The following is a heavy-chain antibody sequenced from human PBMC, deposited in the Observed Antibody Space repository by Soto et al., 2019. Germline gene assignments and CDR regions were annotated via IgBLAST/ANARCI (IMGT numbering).Heavy chain of an antibody. J-gene: IGHJ4*02. CDR2: IYSGGST. CDR3: ARPCSGGTCSFDY. Sequence: GGSLRLSCAASGFTVSSNYMSWVRQAPGKGLEWVSVIYSGGSTYYADSVKGRFTISRDNSENTLYLQMNSLRAEDTAVYYCARPCSGGTCSFDYWGQGTLVTVSS. CDR1: GFTVSSNY. D-gene: IGHD2-15*01. V-gene: IGHV3-66*01.